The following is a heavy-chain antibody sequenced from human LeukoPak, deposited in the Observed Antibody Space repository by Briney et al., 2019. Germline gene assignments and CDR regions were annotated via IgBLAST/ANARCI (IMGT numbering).Heavy chain of an antibody. CDR3: AGAYYDYVWGSYPNDAFDI. Sequence: KPSETLSLTCTVSGGSISSYYWSWIRQPPGKGLEWIGYIYYSGSTNYNPSLKSRVTISVDTSKNQFSLKLSSVTAADTAVYYCAGAYYDYVWGSYPNDAFDIWGQGTMVTVSS. CDR2: IYYSGST. CDR1: GGSISSYY. J-gene: IGHJ3*02. D-gene: IGHD3-16*02. V-gene: IGHV4-59*01.